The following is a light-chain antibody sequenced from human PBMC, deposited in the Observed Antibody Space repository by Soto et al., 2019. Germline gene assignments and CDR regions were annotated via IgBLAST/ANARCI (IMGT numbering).Light chain of an antibody. CDR2: EVD. V-gene: IGLV2-8*01. J-gene: IGLJ2*01. Sequence: QSVLTQPPSASGSLGQSVTISCTGTSRDGGGYNWVSWYQHHPGKVPKLLIYEVDKRPSGVPDRFSGSKSGNTASLTVSGLQAEDEADYYCTSYATGNTFPFGGGTKLTVL. CDR3: TSYATGNTFP. CDR1: SRDGGGYNW.